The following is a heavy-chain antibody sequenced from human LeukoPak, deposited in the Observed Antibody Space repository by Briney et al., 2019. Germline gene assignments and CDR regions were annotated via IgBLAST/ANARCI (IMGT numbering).Heavy chain of an antibody. V-gene: IGHV3-9*03. J-gene: IGHJ4*02. D-gene: IGHD6-6*01. CDR3: ARWSSSSFDY. CDR1: GFTFDDYA. Sequence: GRSLRLSCAASGFTFDDYAMHWVRQAPGKGLEWVSGISRNSGSIGYADSVKGRFTISRDNAKNSLYLQMNSLRAEDMALYYCARWSSSSFDYWGQGTLVTVSS. CDR2: ISRNSGSI.